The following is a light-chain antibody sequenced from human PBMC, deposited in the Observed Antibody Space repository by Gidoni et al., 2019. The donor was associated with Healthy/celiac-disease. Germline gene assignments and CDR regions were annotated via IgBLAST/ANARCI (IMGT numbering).Light chain of an antibody. Sequence: EIVLTQSPATPSLSPGERATLSCRASQSVSSYLAWYQQKPGQAPRHLIYDASNRATGIPARFSGSGSGTDFTLTISSLEPEDFAVYYCQRRSYRWTFGQGTKVEIK. V-gene: IGKV3-11*01. J-gene: IGKJ1*01. CDR2: DAS. CDR1: QSVSSY. CDR3: QRRSYRWT.